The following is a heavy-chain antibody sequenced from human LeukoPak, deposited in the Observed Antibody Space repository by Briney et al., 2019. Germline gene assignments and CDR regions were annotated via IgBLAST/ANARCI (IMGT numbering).Heavy chain of an antibody. CDR2: ISSSSSYI. Sequence: GGSLRLSCAASGFTFCSYSMNWVRQAPGKGLEWVSSISSSSSYIYYADSVRGRFTISRDNAKNSLYLQMNSLRAEDTAVYYCARVIPRYSGYDFGGIDYWGQGTLVTVSS. CDR1: GFTFCSYS. D-gene: IGHD5-12*01. CDR3: ARVIPRYSGYDFGGIDY. J-gene: IGHJ4*02. V-gene: IGHV3-21*01.